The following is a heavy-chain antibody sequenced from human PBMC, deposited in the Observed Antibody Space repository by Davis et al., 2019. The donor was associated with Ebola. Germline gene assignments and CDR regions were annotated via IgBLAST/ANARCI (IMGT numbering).Heavy chain of an antibody. V-gene: IGHV6-1*01. J-gene: IGHJ3*02. CDR1: GDSVSSNSGA. Sequence: HSQTLSLTCAISGDSVSSNSGAWNWLRQSPSRGLEWLGRTYYRSKWYNDYAVPVKSRLTINPDTSKNQFSLQLNSVTPEDTAAYYCTRGWGRSGFAIWGHGTMVTVSS. CDR3: TRGWGRSGFAI. CDR2: TYYRSKWYN. D-gene: IGHD3-3*01.